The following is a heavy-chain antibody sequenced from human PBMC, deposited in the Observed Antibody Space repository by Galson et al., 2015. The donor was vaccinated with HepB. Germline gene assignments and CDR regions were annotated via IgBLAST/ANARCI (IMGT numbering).Heavy chain of an antibody. CDR3: ARDWGDHVDTAMAYGMDV. J-gene: IGHJ6*02. V-gene: IGHV3-21*04. CDR1: GFTFSSYS. Sequence: SLRLSCAASGFTFSSYSMNWVRQAPGKGLEWVSSISSSSSYIYYADSVKGRFTISRDNAKNSLYLQMDSLRAEDTAVYYCARDWGDHVDTAMAYGMDVWGQGTTVTVSS. D-gene: IGHD5-18*01. CDR2: ISSSSSYI.